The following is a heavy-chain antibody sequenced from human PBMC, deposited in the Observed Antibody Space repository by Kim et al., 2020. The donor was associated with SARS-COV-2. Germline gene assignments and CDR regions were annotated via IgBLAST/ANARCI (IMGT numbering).Heavy chain of an antibody. J-gene: IGHJ4*02. D-gene: IGHD2-2*01. V-gene: IGHV4-59*01. CDR3: ARVVVPAAPFDY. Sequence: SETLSLTCTVSGGSISSYYWSWIRQPPGKGLEWIGYIYYSGSTNYNPSLKSRVTISVDTSKNQFSLKLSSVTAADTAVYYCARVVVPAAPFDYWGQGTLVTVSS. CDR1: GGSISSYY. CDR2: IYYSGST.